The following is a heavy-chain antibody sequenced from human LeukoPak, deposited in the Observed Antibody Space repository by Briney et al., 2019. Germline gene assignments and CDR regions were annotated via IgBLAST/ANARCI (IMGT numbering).Heavy chain of an antibody. CDR2: INHSGST. J-gene: IGHJ6*02. V-gene: IGHV4-34*01. CDR3: AIGLDWLYGMDV. Sequence: SETLSLTCAVYGGSFSGYYWSWIRQPPGKGLEWIGEINHSGSTNYNPSLKSRVTISVDTSKNQFSLKLSSVTAADTAVYYCAIGLDWLYGMDVWGQGTTVTVSS. D-gene: IGHD3/OR15-3a*01. CDR1: GGSFSGYY.